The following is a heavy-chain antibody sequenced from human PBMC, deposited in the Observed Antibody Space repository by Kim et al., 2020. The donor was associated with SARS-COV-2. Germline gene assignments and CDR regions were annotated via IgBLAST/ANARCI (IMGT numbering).Heavy chain of an antibody. D-gene: IGHD5-12*01. CDR3: ARDLSGSDDL. Sequence: GGSLRLSCAASGFTFSKYWMHWVRQVPGEGLVWVSRSNEDGSSTNYADSVRGRFTISRDNARSTLYLQMNSLGAEDTALYYCARDLSGSDDLWGQGTLVTVSS. CDR1: GFTFSKYW. J-gene: IGHJ5*02. V-gene: IGHV3-74*01. CDR2: SNEDGSST.